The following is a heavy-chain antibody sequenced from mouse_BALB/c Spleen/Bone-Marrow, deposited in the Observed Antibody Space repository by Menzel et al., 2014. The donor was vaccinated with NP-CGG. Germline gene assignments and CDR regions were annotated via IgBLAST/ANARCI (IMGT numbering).Heavy chain of an antibody. J-gene: IGHJ3*01. CDR1: GFTFXSYA. CDR2: IYSGGSI. V-gene: IGHV5-6-5*01. CDR3: ADGDSFAY. Sequence: EVQLVESGGGLVKSGGSLKLSCAASGFTFXSYAMSWVRQTPEKRLEWVASIYSGGSIYYPDSVKGRFTISRDNARNILYLQMSSLRSEDTAMYYCADGDSFAYWGQGTLVTVSA. D-gene: IGHD2-13*01.